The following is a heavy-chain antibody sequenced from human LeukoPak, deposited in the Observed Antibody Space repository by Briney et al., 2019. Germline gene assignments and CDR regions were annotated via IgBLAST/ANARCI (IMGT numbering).Heavy chain of an antibody. Sequence: SEALSLTCTVSGGSISSYYWSWIRQPPGKGLEWIGYIYYSGSTDYNPSLKSRVTISVDTSKNQFSLKLSSVTAADTAVYFCARVAGVPATANYYYYMDVWGKGTTVTVSS. CDR2: IYYSGST. V-gene: IGHV4-59*08. J-gene: IGHJ6*03. CDR3: ARVAGVPATANYYYYMDV. CDR1: GGSISSYY. D-gene: IGHD6-19*01.